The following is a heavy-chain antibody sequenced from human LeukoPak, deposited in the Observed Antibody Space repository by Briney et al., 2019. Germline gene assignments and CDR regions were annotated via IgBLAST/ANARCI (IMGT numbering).Heavy chain of an antibody. CDR1: GYTFSSYG. CDR2: IIAYNGNT. CDR3: ARDRGHSSSFRAAHFDT. D-gene: IGHD6-13*01. Sequence: GASVKVSCKASGYTFSSYGISWVRQAPGQGLEWMGWIIAYNGNTNYAQKLQGRVTMTTDTSTSTAYIELRSLRSDDTAVYYCARDRGHSSSFRAAHFDTWGQGTLVTVSS. J-gene: IGHJ5*02. V-gene: IGHV1-18*01.